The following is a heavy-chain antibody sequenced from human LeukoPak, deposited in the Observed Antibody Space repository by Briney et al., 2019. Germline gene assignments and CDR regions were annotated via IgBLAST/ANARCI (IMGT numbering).Heavy chain of an antibody. Sequence: SDPLSLTCTVSGVSITRYYWSWFRQPPGKGLEWIGYIYNSGNTKYNPSLESRVTISEDTSKSQFSLKLSSVTAADTAVYYCARTDSSGYHDYWGQGALVTVSS. CDR1: GVSITRYY. D-gene: IGHD3-22*01. V-gene: IGHV4-59*07. J-gene: IGHJ4*02. CDR3: ARTDSSGYHDY. CDR2: IYNSGNT.